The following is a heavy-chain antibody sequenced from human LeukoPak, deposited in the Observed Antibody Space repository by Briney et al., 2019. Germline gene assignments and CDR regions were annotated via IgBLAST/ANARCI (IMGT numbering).Heavy chain of an antibody. J-gene: IGHJ4*02. V-gene: IGHV4-34*01. CDR1: GGSFSGYY. Sequence: SETLSLTCAVYGGSFSGYYWNWIRQPPGKGLEWIGEINHSGNTNYNPSLKSRVTISVDTSKDQFSLKLSSVTAADTAVYYCARGPYCTNGVCYTILDYWGQGTLVTVSS. D-gene: IGHD2-8*01. CDR3: ARGPYCTNGVCYTILDY. CDR2: INHSGNT.